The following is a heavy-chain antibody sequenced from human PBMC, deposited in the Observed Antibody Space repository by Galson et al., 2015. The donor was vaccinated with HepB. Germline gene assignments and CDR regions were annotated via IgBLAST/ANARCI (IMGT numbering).Heavy chain of an antibody. CDR2: IIPILGIA. CDR1: GGTFSSYA. Sequence: SVKVSCKASGGTFSSYAISWVRQAPGQGLEWMGRIIPILGIANYAQKFQGRVTITADKSTSTAYMELSSLRSEDTAVYYCASDCGGDCHGDAFDIWGQGTMVTVSS. CDR3: ASDCGGDCHGDAFDI. V-gene: IGHV1-69*04. J-gene: IGHJ3*02. D-gene: IGHD2-21*02.